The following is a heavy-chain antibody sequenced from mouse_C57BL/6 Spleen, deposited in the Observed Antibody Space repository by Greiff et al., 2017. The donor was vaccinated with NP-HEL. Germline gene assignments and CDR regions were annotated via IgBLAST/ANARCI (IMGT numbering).Heavy chain of an antibody. Sequence: VQLQQSGAELARPGASVKLSCKASGYTFTSYGISWVKQRTGQGLEWIGEIYPRSGNTYYNEKFKGKATLTADKSSSTAYMELLSLTSEDSAVYFCASLGYGSSGGYWGQGTTLTVSS. CDR3: ASLGYGSSGGY. D-gene: IGHD1-1*01. CDR1: GYTFTSYG. CDR2: IYPRSGNT. J-gene: IGHJ2*01. V-gene: IGHV1-81*01.